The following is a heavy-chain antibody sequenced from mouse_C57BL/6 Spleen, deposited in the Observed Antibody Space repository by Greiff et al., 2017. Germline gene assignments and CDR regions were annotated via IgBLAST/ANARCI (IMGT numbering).Heavy chain of an antibody. V-gene: IGHV2-2*01. Sequence: VQLQQSGPGLVQPSQSLSITCTVSGFSLTSYGVHWVRHSPGKGLEWLGVIWSGGSTDYNAAFISRLSISKDNSKSQFFFKMNGLQADDTAIYYCARNPSVRDWAMDYWGQGTSVPDAS. CDR1: GFSLTSYG. D-gene: IGHD2-13*01. J-gene: IGHJ4*01. CDR2: IWSGGST. CDR3: ARNPSVRDWAMDY.